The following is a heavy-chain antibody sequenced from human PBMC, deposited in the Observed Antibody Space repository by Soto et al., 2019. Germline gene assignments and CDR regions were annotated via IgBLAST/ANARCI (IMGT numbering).Heavy chain of an antibody. V-gene: IGHV4-59*01. Sequence: LSLTCTVSGGSISSYYWSWIRQPPGRGLEWIGYIYYSGSTNYNPSLKSRVTISVDTSKNQFSLKLSSVTAADTAVYYCARDRLSSGYYLHAFDIWGQGTMVTVSS. D-gene: IGHD3-22*01. J-gene: IGHJ3*02. CDR3: ARDRLSSGYYLHAFDI. CDR2: IYYSGST. CDR1: GGSISSYY.